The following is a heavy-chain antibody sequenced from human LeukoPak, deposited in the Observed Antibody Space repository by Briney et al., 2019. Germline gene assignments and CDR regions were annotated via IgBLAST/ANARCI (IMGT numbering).Heavy chain of an antibody. CDR2: ISGSGGST. D-gene: IGHD2-15*01. CDR1: GFTFTSYS. V-gene: IGHV3-23*01. Sequence: GGSLRLSCAASGFTFTSYSMNWVRQAPGKGLEWVSAISGSGGSTYYADFVKGRFTISRDNSKSTLYLQMNNLRADDTAVYYCAKVLLRALDYMDVWGKGTTVTVSS. J-gene: IGHJ6*03. CDR3: AKVLLRALDYMDV.